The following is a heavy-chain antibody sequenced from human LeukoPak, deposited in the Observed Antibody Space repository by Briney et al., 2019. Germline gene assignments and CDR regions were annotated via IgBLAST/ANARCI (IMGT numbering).Heavy chain of an antibody. D-gene: IGHD2/OR15-2a*01. J-gene: IGHJ4*02. V-gene: IGHV3-15*01. Sequence: GGSLRLSCAASGFTFNNAWISWVRQAPGKGLEWVGRIKSKADGGTTDYAAPVKGRFTISRDDSKNTLYLQMNSLKTEDTAMYYCTTDDPVNRSWGQGTLVTVSS. CDR3: TTDDPVNRS. CDR2: IKSKADGGTT. CDR1: GFTFNNAW.